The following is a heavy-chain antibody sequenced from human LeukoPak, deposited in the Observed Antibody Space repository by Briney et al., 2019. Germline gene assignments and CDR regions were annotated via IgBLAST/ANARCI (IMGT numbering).Heavy chain of an antibody. CDR2: IKHHGGEK. CDR1: GFTAVDDW. D-gene: IGHD3-10*01. Sequence: GRSLRLAWSAAGFTAVDDWMGCVRQAPGEGPWWGANIKHHGGEKYYVGSVKGRFTISRDNAKTPMYMPMTSLRAEDTAVYYRARGISAVPGAYWGQGNPGHRLL. CDR3: ARGISAVPGAY. J-gene: IGHJ4*02. V-gene: IGHV3-7*04.